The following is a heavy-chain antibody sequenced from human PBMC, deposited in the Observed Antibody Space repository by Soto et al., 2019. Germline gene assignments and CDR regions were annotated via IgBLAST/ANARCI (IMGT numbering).Heavy chain of an antibody. V-gene: IGHV1-3*01. D-gene: IGHD1-26*01. Sequence: ASVKVSCKASGYLFTTYTIHWVRQAPGQTPEWMGWINAGNGNTKFTEKFHRRVTITTDRSASTAYMELASLSSEDTAVYYCALGGGRNYLAQFDPWGQGTLVTVSS. CDR3: ALGGGRNYLAQFDP. CDR1: GYLFTTYT. CDR2: INAGNGNT. J-gene: IGHJ5*02.